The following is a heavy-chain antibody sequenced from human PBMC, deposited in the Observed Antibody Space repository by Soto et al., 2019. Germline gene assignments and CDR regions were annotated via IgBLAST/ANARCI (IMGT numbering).Heavy chain of an antibody. D-gene: IGHD2-2*01. CDR2: IIPISGTP. CDR3: ARSQGSSTSLEIYYYYYYGMDV. CDR1: GGTFSSYA. Sequence: QVQLVQSGAEVKKPGSSVKLSCKASGGTFSSYAISWVRQAPGQGLEWMGGIIPISGTPNYAQKFQGRVTITADESTSTAYMELSSLRSEDTAVYYCARSQGSSTSLEIYYYYYYGMDVWGQGTTVTVSS. J-gene: IGHJ6*02. V-gene: IGHV1-69*01.